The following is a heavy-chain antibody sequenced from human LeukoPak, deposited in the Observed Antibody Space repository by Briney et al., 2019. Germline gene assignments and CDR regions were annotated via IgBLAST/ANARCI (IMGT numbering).Heavy chain of an antibody. CDR3: ARGGGPPYYYESSGSPDY. Sequence: ASVKVSCKASGYTFTSYYMHWVRQAPGQGLEWMGIINPSGGSTSYAQNLQGRVTMTRDMSTSTVYMELSSLRSEDTAVYYCARGGGPPYYYESSGSPDYWGQGTLVTVSS. V-gene: IGHV1-46*01. D-gene: IGHD3-22*01. CDR1: GYTFTSYY. J-gene: IGHJ4*02. CDR2: INPSGGST.